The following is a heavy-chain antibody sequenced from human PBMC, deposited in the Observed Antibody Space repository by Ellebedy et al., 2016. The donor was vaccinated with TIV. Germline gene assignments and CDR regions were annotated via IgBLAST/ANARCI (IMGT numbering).Heavy chain of an antibody. J-gene: IGHJ2*01. V-gene: IGHV4-59*01. CDR2: IYYSGTT. Sequence: MPSETLSLTCTVSGISIGRYFWNWIRQSPEKGLGWIGYIYYSGTTTYSPSLKSRVTMSVDTSKNQFSLRLTSATAADTAVYYCARRLHYGDWYFDLWGRGTLVTVSS. D-gene: IGHD4-17*01. CDR1: GISIGRYF. CDR3: ARRLHYGDWYFDL.